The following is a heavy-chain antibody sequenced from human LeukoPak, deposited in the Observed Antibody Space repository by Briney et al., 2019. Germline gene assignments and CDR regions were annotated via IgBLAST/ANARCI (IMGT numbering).Heavy chain of an antibody. D-gene: IGHD6-6*01. CDR1: GFTFRDAW. V-gene: IGHV3-21*01. CDR2: TSSSSSYI. CDR3: ARDGVISSIAALDY. Sequence: GGSLRLSCAASGFTFRDAWMTWVRQAPGKGLEWVSSTSSSSSYIYYADSVKGRFTISRDNARNSLYLQMNSLRAEDTAVYYCARDGVISSIAALDYWGQGTLVTVSS. J-gene: IGHJ4*02.